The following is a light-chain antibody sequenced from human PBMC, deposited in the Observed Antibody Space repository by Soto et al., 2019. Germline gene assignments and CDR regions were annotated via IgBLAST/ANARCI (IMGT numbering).Light chain of an antibody. J-gene: IGLJ1*01. CDR2: EVT. V-gene: IGLV2-23*02. CDR1: SSDVGSYDL. Sequence: QSVLTQPASVSGSPGQSITISCTGTSSDVGSYDLVSWYQQHPGKAPRLIIYEVTKRPSGVSNRFSGSKSGRKASLTFSGLQAEDEADYFCCSYAGVSTFVFGTGTKVTVL. CDR3: CSYAGVSTFV.